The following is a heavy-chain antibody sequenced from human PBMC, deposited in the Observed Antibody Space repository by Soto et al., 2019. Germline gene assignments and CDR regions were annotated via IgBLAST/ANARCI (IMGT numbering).Heavy chain of an antibody. CDR3: ARVFRVGELYYYYYGMDV. V-gene: IGHV3-33*01. Sequence: QVQLVESGGGVVQPGRSLRLLCAASGFPFSSFGMHWVRQAPGKGLEWVAVIWFDGSHKYYADSVKGRFTISRDNSKNTLYLQMNSLRVEDTAVYHCARVFRVGELYYYYYGMDVWGQGTTVTVSS. CDR2: IWFDGSHK. CDR1: GFPFSSFG. D-gene: IGHD1-26*01. J-gene: IGHJ6*02.